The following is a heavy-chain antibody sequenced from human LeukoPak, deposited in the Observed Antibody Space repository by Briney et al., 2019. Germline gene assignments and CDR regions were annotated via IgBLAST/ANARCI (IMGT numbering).Heavy chain of an antibody. J-gene: IGHJ3*02. V-gene: IGHV1-69*04. CDR2: IIPIFGIA. D-gene: IGHD3-10*01. Sequence: ASVKVSCKASGGTFSSYAISWVRQAPGQGLEWMGRIIPIFGIANYAQKFQGGVTITADKSTCTAYMELSSLRSEDTAVYYCARDRDYGSGPGIWGQGTMVTVSS. CDR3: ARDRDYGSGPGI. CDR1: GGTFSSYA.